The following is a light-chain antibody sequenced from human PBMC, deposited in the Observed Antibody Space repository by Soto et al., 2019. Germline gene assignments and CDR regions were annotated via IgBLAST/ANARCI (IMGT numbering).Light chain of an antibody. V-gene: IGLV2-23*01. CDR3: SSYAGRITLV. J-gene: IGLJ2*01. CDR2: DDN. CDR1: RSDVGGYNL. Sequence: QSGLTQTASVSGSPGQSITMSCTGSRSDVGGYNLVSWYQQHPGKAPKLLISDDNKRPSGVSDRFSGSKSGNTASLTISGLQAEDEGDHYCSSYAGRITLVFGGGTQLTVL.